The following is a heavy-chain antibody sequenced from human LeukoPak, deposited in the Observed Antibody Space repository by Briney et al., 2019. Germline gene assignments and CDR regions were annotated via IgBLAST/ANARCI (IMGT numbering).Heavy chain of an antibody. J-gene: IGHJ4*02. CDR2: ISGGADST. CDR3: ARWVVTAMEYFDQ. Sequence: GGSLRLSCAASGFTFSNYAMSWVRQAPGKGLEWVSGISGGADSTYYAASVKGRFTISRDNSKNTLYLQVNSLRADDTAVYYYARWVVTAMEYFDQWGQGTLVTVSS. D-gene: IGHD2-21*02. CDR1: GFTFSNYA. V-gene: IGHV3-23*01.